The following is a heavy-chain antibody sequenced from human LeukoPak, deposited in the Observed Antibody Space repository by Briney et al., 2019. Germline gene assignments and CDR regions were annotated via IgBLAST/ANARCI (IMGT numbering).Heavy chain of an antibody. D-gene: IGHD3-10*01. J-gene: IGHJ4*02. V-gene: IGHV1-2*02. CDR1: GYTFTTYG. CDR3: ARADFRSGSYYFDY. CDR2: INANSGGT. Sequence: ASVKVSCTASGYTFTTYGISWVRQAPGQGLEWMGWINANSGGTNYAQNFQGRVTMTRDTSISTAYMELSRLISDDTAVYYCARADFRSGSYYFDYWGQGTLVTVSS.